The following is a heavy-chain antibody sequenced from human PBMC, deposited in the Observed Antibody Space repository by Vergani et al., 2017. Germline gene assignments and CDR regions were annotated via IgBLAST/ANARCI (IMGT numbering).Heavy chain of an antibody. CDR2: ISWDGGST. V-gene: IGHV3-43D*03. J-gene: IGHJ4*02. D-gene: IGHD5-24*01. CDR1: GFTFDDYA. CDR3: AKDGGWLQLLGCFDY. Sequence: EVQLVESGGVVVQPGGSLRLSCAASGFTFDDYAMHWVRQAPGKGLEWVSLISWDGGSTYYADSVKGRFTISRDNSKNSLYLQMNSLRAEDTALYYCAKDGGWLQLLGCFDYWGQGTLVTVSS.